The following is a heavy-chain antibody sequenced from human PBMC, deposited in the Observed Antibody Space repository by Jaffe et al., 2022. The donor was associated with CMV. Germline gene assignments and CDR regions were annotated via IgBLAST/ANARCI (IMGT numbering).Heavy chain of an antibody. CDR3: ASLPPGDYDAVRDY. V-gene: IGHV4-39*01. J-gene: IGHJ4*02. D-gene: IGHD4-17*01. CDR1: GGSISSSSYY. Sequence: QLQLQESGPGLVKPSETLSLTCTVSGGSISSSSYYWGWIRQPPGKGLEWIGSIYYSGSTYYNPSLKSRVTISVDTSKNQFSLKLSSVTAADTAVYYCASLPPGDYDAVRDYWGQGTLVTVSS. CDR2: IYYSGST.